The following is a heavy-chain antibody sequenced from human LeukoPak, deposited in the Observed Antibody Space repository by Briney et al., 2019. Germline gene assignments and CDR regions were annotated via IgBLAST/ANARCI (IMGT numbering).Heavy chain of an antibody. CDR3: AREYGDYAKNFDY. V-gene: IGHV3-11*04. Sequence: GGSLRLSCAASGFTFSDYYMSWVRQAPGKGLEWVSYISSSSSTIYYADSVKGRFTISRDNAKNSLYLQMNSLRAEDTAVYYCAREYGDYAKNFDYWGQGTLVTVSS. J-gene: IGHJ4*02. D-gene: IGHD4-17*01. CDR2: ISSSSSTI. CDR1: GFTFSDYY.